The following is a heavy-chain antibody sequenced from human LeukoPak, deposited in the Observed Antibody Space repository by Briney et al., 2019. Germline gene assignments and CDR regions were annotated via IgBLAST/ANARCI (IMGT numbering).Heavy chain of an antibody. CDR2: INPDSGAT. Sequence: ASVKVSCKTSGYTFSDYYVHWVRQAPGQGFERMGWINPDSGATNYAQKFQGRVTMTRDTSISTAYMEQSRLRSDDTAVYYCARDFTGGYFDYWGQGTLVTVSS. CDR3: ARDFTGGYFDY. J-gene: IGHJ4*02. V-gene: IGHV1-2*02. CDR1: GYTFSDYY. D-gene: IGHD2-8*02.